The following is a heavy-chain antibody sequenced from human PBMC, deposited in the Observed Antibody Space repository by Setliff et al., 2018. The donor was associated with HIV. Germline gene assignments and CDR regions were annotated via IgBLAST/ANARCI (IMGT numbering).Heavy chain of an antibody. V-gene: IGHV3-30*02. Sequence: GGSLRLSCGVSGFTFSNYGMHWVRQAPGKGLEWVAFIWFDGNTKYYSDSVKGRFTISRDNSKNTVYLQMDSLRAEDTAVYYCATLHHDVSTGRAHYFDYWGQGTLVTVSS. CDR3: ATLHHDVSTGRAHYFDY. CDR2: IWFDGNTK. J-gene: IGHJ4*02. CDR1: GFTFSNYG. D-gene: IGHD3-9*01.